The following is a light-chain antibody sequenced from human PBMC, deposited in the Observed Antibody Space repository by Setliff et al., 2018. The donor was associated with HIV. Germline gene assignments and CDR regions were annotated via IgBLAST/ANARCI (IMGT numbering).Light chain of an antibody. CDR2: RND. V-gene: IGLV1-47*01. Sequence: SVLTQPPSASGAPGQTVTISCSGSSSNIETHYVYWYQQFPGTAPKLLIYRNDQRPSGVPARFSGSKSGTSAALTISDLRAEDEAEYFCAAWNDRPTGIYVFGTGTKVTV. CDR3: AAWNDRPTGIYV. J-gene: IGLJ1*01. CDR1: SSNIETHY.